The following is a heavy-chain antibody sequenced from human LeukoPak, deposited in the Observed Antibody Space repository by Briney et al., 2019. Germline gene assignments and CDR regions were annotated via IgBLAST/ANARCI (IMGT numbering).Heavy chain of an antibody. J-gene: IGHJ4*02. D-gene: IGHD5-18*01. V-gene: IGHV4-34*01. CDR3: ARGQARGYSYGYYY. Sequence: PSETLSLTCAVYGGSFSGYYWSWIRQPPGKGLEWIGEINHSGSTNYNPSLKSRVTISVDTSKNQFSLKLSSVTAADTAVYYCARGQARGYSYGYYYWGQGTLVTASS. CDR2: INHSGST. CDR1: GGSFSGYY.